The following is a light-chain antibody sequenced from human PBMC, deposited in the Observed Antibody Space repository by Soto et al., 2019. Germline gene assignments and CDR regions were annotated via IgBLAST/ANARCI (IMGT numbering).Light chain of an antibody. CDR2: GAS. CDR1: HSASNTY. CDR3: QQYGRTPYT. V-gene: IGKV3-20*01. Sequence: VLTLSPATLSVSRGERATRSCRASHSASNTYLAWYQQKPGQAPRLLIYGASSRATGIPDRFSGSGSGTAFTLTIRRLEREDFAIYYCQQYGRTPYTFCQGT. J-gene: IGKJ2*01.